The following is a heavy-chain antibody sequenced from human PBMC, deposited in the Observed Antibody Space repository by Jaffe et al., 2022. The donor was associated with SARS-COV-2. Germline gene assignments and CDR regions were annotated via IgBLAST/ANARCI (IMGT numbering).Heavy chain of an antibody. J-gene: IGHJ4*02. CDR2: MYNGGTN. CDR3: ARHWSGSYYDPFED. CDR1: GASISSYY. V-gene: IGHV4-59*08. D-gene: IGHD1-26*01. Sequence: QVQLQESGPGLVKPSETLSLTCTVSGASISSYYWSWIRQTPENGLEWIGCMYNGGTNKYNPSLQSRVTILADTSKNQFSLKVSPVTAADTAVYYCARHWSGSYYDPFEDWGQGTLVTVSS.